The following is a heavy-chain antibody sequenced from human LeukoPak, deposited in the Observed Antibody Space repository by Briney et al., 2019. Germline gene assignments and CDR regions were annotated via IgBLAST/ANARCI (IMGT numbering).Heavy chain of an antibody. CDR2: IYYSGST. CDR3: ARHGPQPRIAAAGMLSF. Sequence: SETLSLTCTVSGGSISSSSYYWGWIRQPPGKGLEWIGSIYYSGSTYYNPSLKSRVTISVDTSKNQFSLKLSSVTAADTAVYYCARHGPQPRIAAAGMLSFWGQGTLVTVSS. V-gene: IGHV4-39*01. CDR1: GGSISSSSYY. D-gene: IGHD6-13*01. J-gene: IGHJ4*02.